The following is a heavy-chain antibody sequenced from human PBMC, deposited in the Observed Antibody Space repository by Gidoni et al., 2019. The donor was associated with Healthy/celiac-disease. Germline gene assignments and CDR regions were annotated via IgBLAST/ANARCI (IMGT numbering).Heavy chain of an antibody. Sequence: EVQLLESGGGLVQPGGSVRLSCADSGFTFSSSAMGWVSQAPGKGLEWVSAISGSGGSTDYAESVKGRFTISRDNSKNTLYLQMNSLRAEDTAVYYCATRPYSKSRFYYYYYMDVWGKGTTVTVSS. CDR1: GFTFSSSA. CDR2: ISGSGGST. V-gene: IGHV3-23*01. D-gene: IGHD3-3*01. J-gene: IGHJ6*03. CDR3: ATRPYSKSRFYYYYYMDV.